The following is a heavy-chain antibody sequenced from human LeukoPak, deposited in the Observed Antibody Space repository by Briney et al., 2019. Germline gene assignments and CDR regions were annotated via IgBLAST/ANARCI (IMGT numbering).Heavy chain of an antibody. J-gene: IGHJ6*03. D-gene: IGHD6-19*01. CDR3: ARGPAVADYFQYYYMDV. V-gene: IGHV3-48*03. Sequence: GGSLPLSCAASGFPFSIYEMNWVRQAPGKGLEWVSYISSSGRTIYYADSVEGRFTISRHKAKTSLYLQMNSLRAEDTAVYFCARGPAVADYFQYYYMDVWRRGPSVTVSS. CDR2: ISSSGRTI. CDR1: GFPFSIYE.